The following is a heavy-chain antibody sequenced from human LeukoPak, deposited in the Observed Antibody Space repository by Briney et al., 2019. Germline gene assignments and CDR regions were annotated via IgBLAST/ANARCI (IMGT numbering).Heavy chain of an antibody. CDR3: ARAVGATSQFDY. CDR1: GYTFTTYY. J-gene: IGHJ4*02. V-gene: IGHV1-46*01. CDR2: VNPSGGST. Sequence: ASVKVSCKASGYTFTTYYLHRVRQAPGQGLEWMGIVNPSGGSTPYAQNFQGRVTMTRGTSTNTVYMELSSLRSEDTAVYYCARAVGATSQFDYWGRGTLVTVSS. D-gene: IGHD1-26*01.